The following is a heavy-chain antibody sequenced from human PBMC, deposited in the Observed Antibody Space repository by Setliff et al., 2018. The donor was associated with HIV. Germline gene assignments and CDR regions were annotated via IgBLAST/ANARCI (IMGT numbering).Heavy chain of an antibody. CDR2: RRQDGTDK. D-gene: IGHD5-12*01. CDR1: GFAFSSHQ. V-gene: IGHV3-7*01. Sequence: GGSLRLSCAASGFAFSSHQMSWVRQAPGKGLEWVAKRRQDGTDKYYVDSVKGRFTISRDNAKNSLYLQMNGLRAEDTAIYYCARDWRSGYDLNFDYWGQGTLVTVSS. J-gene: IGHJ4*02. CDR3: ARDWRSGYDLNFDY.